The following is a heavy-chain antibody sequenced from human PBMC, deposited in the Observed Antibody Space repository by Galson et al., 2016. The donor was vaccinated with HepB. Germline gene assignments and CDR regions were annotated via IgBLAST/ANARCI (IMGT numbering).Heavy chain of an antibody. CDR2: LWNDGSVK. V-gene: IGHV3-33*01. Sequence: SLRLSCAASGFTFSGYGMHWVRQAPGKGLEWVAGLWNDGSVKYYADSVKGRFTISRDNSKNALHLQMDTLRAEDTAVYYCAREGAQMAVAGTAFDYWGQGTLVTVSS. CDR1: GFTFSGYG. J-gene: IGHJ4*02. D-gene: IGHD6-19*01. CDR3: AREGAQMAVAGTAFDY.